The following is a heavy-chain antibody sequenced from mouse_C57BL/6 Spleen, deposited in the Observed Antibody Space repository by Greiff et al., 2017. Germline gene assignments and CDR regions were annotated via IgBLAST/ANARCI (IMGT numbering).Heavy chain of an antibody. Sequence: EVHLVESGGGLVKPGGSLKLSCAASGFTFSDYGMHWVRQAPEKGLEWVAYISSGSSTIYYADTVKGRFTISRDNAKNTLFLQMISLRSEDTAMYDCERALLLLDYAMDYWGQGTSVTVSA. J-gene: IGHJ4*01. D-gene: IGHD1-1*01. CDR1: GFTFSDYG. CDR2: ISSGSSTI. CDR3: ERALLLLDYAMDY. V-gene: IGHV5-17*01.